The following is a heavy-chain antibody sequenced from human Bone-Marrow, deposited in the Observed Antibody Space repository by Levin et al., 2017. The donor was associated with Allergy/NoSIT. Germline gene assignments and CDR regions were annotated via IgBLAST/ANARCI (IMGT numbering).Heavy chain of an antibody. CDR2: IYWDDDQ. CDR1: XIQPSTRGEG. J-gene: IGHJ4*02. V-gene: IGHV2-5*02. D-gene: IGHD3-22*01. CDR3: AHSSPPRLFDY. Sequence: SGPTLVKPTQXXXXXXXXXXIQPSTRGEGVGWIRQPPGKALEWLALIYWDDDQRYSPSLRTRLTITKDTSKNHVVLTMTNMDPVDTATYYCAHSSPPRLFDYWGQGTLVTVSS.